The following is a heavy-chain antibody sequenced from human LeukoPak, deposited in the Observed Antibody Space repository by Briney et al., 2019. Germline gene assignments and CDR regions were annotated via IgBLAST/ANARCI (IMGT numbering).Heavy chain of an antibody. CDR1: GFTFSSYG. J-gene: IGHJ5*02. Sequence: GGSLRLSCAASGFTFSSYGMHWVRQAPGKGLEWVAVIWYDGTNEYYADSVKGRFTISRDNSKDTLYLQMNSLRAEDTAVYYCARGHYDSSWWFDPWGQGTLVSVSS. V-gene: IGHV3-33*01. D-gene: IGHD3-22*01. CDR3: ARGHYDSSWWFDP. CDR2: IWYDGTNE.